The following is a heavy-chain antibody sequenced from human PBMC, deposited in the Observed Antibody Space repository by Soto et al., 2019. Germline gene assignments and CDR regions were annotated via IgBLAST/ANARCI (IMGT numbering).Heavy chain of an antibody. CDR2: ISAYNGNT. Sequence: QVQLVQSGAEVKKPGASVKVSCKASGYTFTSYGISWVRQAPGQGLEWIGWISAYNGNTNYAQKFQGRVTMTTDTSTSTAYMEMRSQRDDQTAVYYCATSAGIAVAGREGGIAYWGQGTLVTVTS. CDR3: ATSAGIAVAGREGGIAY. D-gene: IGHD6-19*01. CDR1: GYTFTSYG. J-gene: IGHJ4*02. V-gene: IGHV1-18*04.